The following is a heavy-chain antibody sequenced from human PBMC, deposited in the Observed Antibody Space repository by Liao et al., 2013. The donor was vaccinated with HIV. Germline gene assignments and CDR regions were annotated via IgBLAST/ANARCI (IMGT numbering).Heavy chain of an antibody. D-gene: IGHD6-13*01. CDR2: IYSSGVA. CDR1: GGSINGGSFY. Sequence: QVQLQESGPGLVRPSETLSLTCTVSGGSINGGSFYWSWIRQPAGKGLEWIGRIYSSGVANYNPSLKSRLTMSVDTSKNQFSLKVTAVTAADTAVYYCTRVPVRIAAAHRLSTYMDVWGKGTTVTVSS. J-gene: IGHJ6*03. CDR3: TRVPVRIAAAHRLSTYMDV. V-gene: IGHV4-61*02.